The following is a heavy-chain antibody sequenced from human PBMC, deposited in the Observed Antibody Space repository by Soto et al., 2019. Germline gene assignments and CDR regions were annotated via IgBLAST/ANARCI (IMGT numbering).Heavy chain of an antibody. Sequence: SETLSLTCTVSGGSISSSSYYWGWIRQPPGKGLEWIGSIYYSGSTYYNPSLKSRVTISVDTSKNHFSLKLSSVTAADTAVYYCARQPRVGSYYAFDIWGQGSMVTVSS. D-gene: IGHD1-26*01. J-gene: IGHJ3*02. CDR3: ARQPRVGSYYAFDI. V-gene: IGHV4-39*01. CDR2: IYYSGST. CDR1: GGSISSSSYY.